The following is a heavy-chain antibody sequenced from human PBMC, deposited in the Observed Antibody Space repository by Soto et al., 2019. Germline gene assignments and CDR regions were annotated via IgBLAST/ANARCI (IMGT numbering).Heavy chain of an antibody. J-gene: IGHJ6*02. CDR1: GGTFSSYA. Sequence: QVQLVQSGAEVKKPGSSVKVSCKASGGTFSSYAISWVRQAPGQGLEWMGGIIPIFGTANYAQKFQGRVTITADKSTSTAYMELSSLRSDGTAVYYCAREYCSSTSCGDGMDVWGQGTTVTVSS. CDR3: AREYCSSTSCGDGMDV. D-gene: IGHD2-2*01. CDR2: IIPIFGTA. V-gene: IGHV1-69*06.